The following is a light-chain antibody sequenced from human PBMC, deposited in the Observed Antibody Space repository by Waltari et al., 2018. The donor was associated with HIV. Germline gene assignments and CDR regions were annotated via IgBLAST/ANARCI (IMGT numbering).Light chain of an antibody. Sequence: EILLTQSPATLSVSPGERATLSCRASQGVSNNLAWYQQQPGQPPRLLLYGPSTRATGVPARVSGSGSGTDFTLTISSLQSEDFAVYYCQQYNDWPSFGPGTKVDLK. CDR1: QGVSNN. J-gene: IGKJ3*01. CDR3: QQYNDWPS. V-gene: IGKV3-15*01. CDR2: GPS.